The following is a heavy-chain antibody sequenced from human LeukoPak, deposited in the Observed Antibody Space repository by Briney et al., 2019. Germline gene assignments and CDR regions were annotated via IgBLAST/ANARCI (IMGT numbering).Heavy chain of an antibody. V-gene: IGHV1-69*05. D-gene: IGHD3-3*01. J-gene: IGHJ6*03. CDR3: ASTGPTSGYGYYYYYMDV. CDR2: IIPIFGTA. CDR1: GGTFSSYA. Sequence: ASVKVSCKASGGTFSSYAISWVRQAPGQGLEWMGGIIPIFGTANYAQKFQGRVTITTDESTSTAYMELSSLRPEDTAVYYCASTGPTSGYGYYYYYMDVWGKGTTVTVSS.